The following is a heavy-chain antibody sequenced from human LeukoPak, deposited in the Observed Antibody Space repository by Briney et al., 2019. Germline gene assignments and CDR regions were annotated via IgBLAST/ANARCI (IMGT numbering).Heavy chain of an antibody. D-gene: IGHD2-15*01. CDR2: IIPIFGTA. V-gene: IGHV1-69*13. CDR1: GGTFSSYA. J-gene: IGHJ5*02. CDR3: ARDRYCSGGSCYSAGWFDP. Sequence: ASVKVSCKASGGTFSSYAISWVRQAPGQGLEWMGGIIPIFGTANYAQKFQGRVTITADESTSTAYMELSGLRSEDTAVYYCARDRYCSGGSCYSAGWFDPWGQGTLVTVSS.